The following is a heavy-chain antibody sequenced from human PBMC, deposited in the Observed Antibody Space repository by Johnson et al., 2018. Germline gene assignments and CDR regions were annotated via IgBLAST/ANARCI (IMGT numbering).Heavy chain of an antibody. V-gene: IGHV3-33*06. CDR1: GFTFSSYG. CDR2: IWYDGRNK. Sequence: QVQLVESGGGVVQPGRSLRLSCAASGFTFSSYGMHWVRQAPGKGLEWVAVIWYDGRNKCYADSVKGRFTISRDNSKNTLYLQMNSLRAEETAVYYWAKEGVMEWEYYGPFQYWGPGTLVTVSS. CDR3: AKEGVMEWEYYGPFQY. J-gene: IGHJ1*01. D-gene: IGHD1-26*01.